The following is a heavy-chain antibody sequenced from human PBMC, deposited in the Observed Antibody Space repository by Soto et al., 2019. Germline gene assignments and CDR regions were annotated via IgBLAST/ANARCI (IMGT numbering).Heavy chain of an antibody. CDR2: VSPTGDTV. V-gene: IGHV3-9*01. J-gene: IGHJ4*02. CDR1: GFRFEQYV. Sequence: VQVVASGGGLVQPGRSLRLSCAVSGFRFEQYVMHWVRQGPGKGLECVSTVSPTGDTVAYADSVEGRFTVSRDNAKNSLYLQMNRLKGDDTAFYYCLKDDPNGSIDDWGQGTLVTVSS. D-gene: IGHD3-10*01. CDR3: LKDDPNGSIDD.